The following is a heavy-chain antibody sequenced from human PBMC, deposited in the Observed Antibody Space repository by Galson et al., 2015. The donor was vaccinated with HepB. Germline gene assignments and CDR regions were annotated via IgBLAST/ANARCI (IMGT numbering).Heavy chain of an antibody. CDR2: IIPIFGTA. CDR3: ARGGWLKARNWFDP. J-gene: IGHJ5*02. CDR1: GGTFSSYA. Sequence: SVKVSCKASGGTFSSYAISWVRQAPGQGLEWMGGIIPIFGTANYAQKFQGRVTITADESTSTAYMELSSLRSEDTAVYYCARGGWLKARNWFDPWGQGTLVTVSS. V-gene: IGHV1-69*13. D-gene: IGHD3-22*01.